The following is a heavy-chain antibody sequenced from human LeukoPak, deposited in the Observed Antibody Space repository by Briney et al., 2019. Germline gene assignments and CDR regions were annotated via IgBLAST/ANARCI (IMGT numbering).Heavy chain of an antibody. D-gene: IGHD1-7*01. V-gene: IGHV1-69*06. J-gene: IGHJ5*02. CDR2: IIPIFGTA. CDR1: GGTFSSYA. Sequence: SVKVSCKASGGTFSSYAISWVRQAPGQGLEWMGGIIPIFGTANYAQKFQGRVTITADKSTSTAYMELSSLRSEDTAVYYCARDSYRTRNYNWFDPWGQGTLVTVSS. CDR3: ARDSYRTRNYNWFDP.